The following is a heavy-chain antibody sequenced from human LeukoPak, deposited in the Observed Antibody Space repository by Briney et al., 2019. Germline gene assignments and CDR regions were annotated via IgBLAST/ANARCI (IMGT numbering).Heavy chain of an antibody. CDR2: IYYSGNT. J-gene: IGHJ4*02. Sequence: PSETLSLTCTVSGGSISSYYWSWIRQPPGKGLEWIGYIYYSGNTNYNPSLKSRVTISVDTSKNQFSLKLSSVTAADTAVYYCARLAGDQAFDYWGQGTLVTVSS. CDR1: GGSISSYY. V-gene: IGHV4-59*08. CDR3: ARLAGDQAFDY. D-gene: IGHD7-27*01.